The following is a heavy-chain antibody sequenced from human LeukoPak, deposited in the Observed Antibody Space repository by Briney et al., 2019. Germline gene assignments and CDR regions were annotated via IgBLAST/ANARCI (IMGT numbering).Heavy chain of an antibody. CDR2: IWYDGSNK. CDR1: GFTFSSYG. Sequence: GGSLRLSCAASGFTFSSYGMHWVRQAPGKGLEWVAVIWYDGSNKYYANSVKGRFTISRDNSKNTLYLQMDSLRDEDTAVYYCARNHYYDSSGYYYVVDYWGQGTLVTVSS. D-gene: IGHD3-22*01. J-gene: IGHJ4*02. V-gene: IGHV3-33*08. CDR3: ARNHYYDSSGYYYVVDY.